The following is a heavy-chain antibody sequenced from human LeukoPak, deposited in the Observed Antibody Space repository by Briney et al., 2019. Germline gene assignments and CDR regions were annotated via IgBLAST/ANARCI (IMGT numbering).Heavy chain of an antibody. Sequence: ASVKVSCKTSGYTFADYFIHWVRQAPGQGLEWMGRINANSGVTEYEQKFQGRVTMTRDTSISTAYVEVNWLISDDTAIYYCARDVSSTPNWEFDYWGQGTLITVSS. CDR3: ARDVSSTPNWEFDY. CDR1: GYTFADYF. V-gene: IGHV1-2*06. D-gene: IGHD1-26*01. CDR2: INANSGVT. J-gene: IGHJ4*02.